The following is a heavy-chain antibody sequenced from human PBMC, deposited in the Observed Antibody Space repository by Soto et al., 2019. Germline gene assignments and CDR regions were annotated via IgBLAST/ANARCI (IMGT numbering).Heavy chain of an antibody. CDR2: IFYTGST. Sequence: SETLCLTCTVSGGSISRYFGSWIRQSPGKGLEWIGYIFYTGSTTYNPSLKSRVTISIDTSKNQFSLKLSSLTAADTAVYYCAHFSDLEWFDPWGQGTLVTVS. V-gene: IGHV4-59*12. J-gene: IGHJ5*02. D-gene: IGHD2-21*01. CDR3: AHFSDLEWFDP. CDR1: GGSISRYF.